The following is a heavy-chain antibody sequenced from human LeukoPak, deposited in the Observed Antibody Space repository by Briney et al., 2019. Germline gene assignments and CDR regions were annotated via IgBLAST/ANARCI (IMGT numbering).Heavy chain of an antibody. CDR2: VSAYNGNT. CDR3: ARAHLEWLGSYYFDY. Sequence: ASVRVSCKASGYTFTSYGISWVRQAPGQGLEWMGWVSAYNGNTNYAQKLQGRVTMTTDTSTSTAYMELRSLRSDDTAVYYCARAHLEWLGSYYFDYWGQGTLVTVSS. CDR1: GYTFTSYG. J-gene: IGHJ4*02. V-gene: IGHV1-18*01. D-gene: IGHD3-3*01.